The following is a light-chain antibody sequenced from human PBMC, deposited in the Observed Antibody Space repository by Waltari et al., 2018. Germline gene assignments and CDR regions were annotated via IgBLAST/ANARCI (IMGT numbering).Light chain of an antibody. CDR2: EVK. CDR1: SRDIGRYNT. CDR3: SSYTGDNILL. V-gene: IGLV2-14*01. Sequence: QSALTQPASVSGSPGQSITISCTGTSRDIGRYNTVSWYQQYPGKAPQIIIYEVKNRPSGVSTRFSGSTSGNTASLTISALQADDEAYFYCSSYTGDNILLFGGGTKVTVL. J-gene: IGLJ3*02.